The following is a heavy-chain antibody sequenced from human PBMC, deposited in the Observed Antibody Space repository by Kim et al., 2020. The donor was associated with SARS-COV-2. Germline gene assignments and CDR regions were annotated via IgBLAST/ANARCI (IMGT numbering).Heavy chain of an antibody. Sequence: RFTISRDNSKNTLYLQMNSLRAEETAVYYCARGLKVVVAATHYYYYGMDVWGQGTTVTVSS. V-gene: IGHV3-53*01. D-gene: IGHD2-15*01. CDR3: ARGLKVVVAATHYYYYGMDV. J-gene: IGHJ6*02.